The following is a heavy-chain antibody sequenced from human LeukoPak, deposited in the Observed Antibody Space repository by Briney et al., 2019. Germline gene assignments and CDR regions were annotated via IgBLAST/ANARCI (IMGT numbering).Heavy chain of an antibody. J-gene: IGHJ4*02. CDR1: GFTFSSYE. Sequence: GGSLRLSCAASGFTFSSYEMNWVRQAPGKGLEWVSYISSSGSTIYYADSVKGRFTISRDNSKNTVSLQMESLRAEDTALYYCAKDYAVGSIDYWGQGTLVTVSS. CDR3: AKDYAVGSIDY. CDR2: ISSSGSTI. V-gene: IGHV3-48*03. D-gene: IGHD3-16*01.